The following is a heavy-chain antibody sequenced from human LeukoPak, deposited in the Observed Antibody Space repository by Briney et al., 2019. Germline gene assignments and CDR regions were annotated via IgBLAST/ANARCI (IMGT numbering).Heavy chain of an antibody. CDR2: IWNDGSDT. J-gene: IGHJ4*02. Sequence: GGSLRLSCAASGFTFRSHGMHWVRQAPGKGLEWVAVIWNDGSDTYHADSVKGRFTISRDNSKNTLYLQMNSLRAEDTAVYYCARDSGSRWFGPIDHWGQGTLVIVSS. CDR1: GFTFRSHG. V-gene: IGHV3-33*01. D-gene: IGHD6-13*01. CDR3: ARDSGSRWFGPIDH.